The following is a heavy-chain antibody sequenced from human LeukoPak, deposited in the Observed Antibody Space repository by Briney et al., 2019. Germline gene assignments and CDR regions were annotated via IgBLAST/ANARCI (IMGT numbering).Heavy chain of an antibody. CDR2: ISSSSSYI. J-gene: IGHJ6*02. Sequence: GGSLRLSCAASGFTFSSYSMNWVRQAPGKGLEWVSSISSSSSYIYYADSVKGRFTISRDNAKNSLYLQMNSLRAEDTAVYYCASQYYDILTGYYWDYYGMDVWGQGTTVTVSS. CDR3: ASQYYDILTGYYWDYYGMDV. D-gene: IGHD3-9*01. CDR1: GFTFSSYS. V-gene: IGHV3-21*01.